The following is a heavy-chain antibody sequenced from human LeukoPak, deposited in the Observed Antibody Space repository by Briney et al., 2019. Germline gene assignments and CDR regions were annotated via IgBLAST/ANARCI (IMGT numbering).Heavy chain of an antibody. J-gene: IGHJ6*02. D-gene: IGHD3-3*01. V-gene: IGHV1-2*06. CDR2: INPNSGDT. Sequence: ASVKVSCKASGYTFTGYHMHWVRQAPGQGLEWMGRINPNSGDTNYAQKFQGRVAMTTDTSTSTAYMELRSLRSDDTAVYYCAREEIITIFGVVYGMDVWGQGTTVTVSS. CDR3: AREEIITIFGVVYGMDV. CDR1: GYTFTGYH.